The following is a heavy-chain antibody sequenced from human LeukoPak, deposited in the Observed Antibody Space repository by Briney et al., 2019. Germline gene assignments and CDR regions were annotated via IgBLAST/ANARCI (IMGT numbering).Heavy chain of an antibody. CDR1: GNSW. CDR3: VQIPGGGY. CDR2: VNSDGSWT. Sequence: PGGSLRLSCAASGNSWMHWVRQAPGQGLVWVSHVNSDGSWTSYADSVKGRFTISKDNAKNMVYLQLNSLRAEDTAIFYCVQIPGGGYWGQGTLVTVSS. V-gene: IGHV3-74*01. J-gene: IGHJ4*02. D-gene: IGHD5-24*01.